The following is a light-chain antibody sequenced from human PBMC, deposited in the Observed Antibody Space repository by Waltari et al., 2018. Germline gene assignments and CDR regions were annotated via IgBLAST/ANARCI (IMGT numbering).Light chain of an antibody. CDR2: AAS. J-gene: IGKJ1*01. CDR3: QNHERLPAM. V-gene: IGKV3-20*01. Sequence: FRARQSISRYVAWYQQKPGQAPRLLIYAASSRATGIPDRFSGSGSGTDFSLTISRLEPEDFAVYYCQNHERLPAMFGQGTKVEIK. CDR1: QSISRY.